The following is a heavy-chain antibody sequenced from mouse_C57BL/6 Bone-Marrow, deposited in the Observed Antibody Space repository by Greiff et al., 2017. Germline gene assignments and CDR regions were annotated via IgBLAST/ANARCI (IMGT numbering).Heavy chain of an antibody. CDR1: GYTFTDYE. J-gene: IGHJ1*03. CDR2: IDPETGGT. Sequence: VQLQQSGAELVRPGASVTLSCKASGYTFTDYEMHWVKQTPVHGLEWIGAIDPETGGTAYNQKFKGKAILTADKSSSTAYMELRSLISEDSAVYYCTRGEVASSYWYFDVWGTGTTVTVSS. CDR3: TRGEVASSYWYFDV. D-gene: IGHD1-1*01. V-gene: IGHV1-15*01.